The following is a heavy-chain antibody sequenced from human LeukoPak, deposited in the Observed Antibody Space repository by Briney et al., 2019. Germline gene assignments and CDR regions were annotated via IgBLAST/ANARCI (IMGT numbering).Heavy chain of an antibody. V-gene: IGHV1-46*01. Sequence: GASVKVSCKASGYTFTSYYMHWVRQAPGHGLEWMGIINPSGGSTSNAQKFQGRITMTRDTSTSTVYMELSSLRSEDTAVYYCAREGGNYLNWFDPWGQGTLVTVSS. CDR2: INPSGGST. D-gene: IGHD3-16*01. CDR1: GYTFTSYY. CDR3: AREGGNYLNWFDP. J-gene: IGHJ5*02.